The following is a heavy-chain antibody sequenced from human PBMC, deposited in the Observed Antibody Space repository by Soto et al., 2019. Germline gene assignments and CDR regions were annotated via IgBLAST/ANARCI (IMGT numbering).Heavy chain of an antibody. Sequence: PSQTLSLTCAISGDSVSSNSAAWNWIRQSPSRGLEWLGRTYYRSKWYNDYAVSVKSRITINPDTSKNQFSLQLNSVTPEDTAVYYCARVAKFRGVAGTNWFDPWGQGTLVTV. CDR2: TYYRSKWYN. V-gene: IGHV6-1*01. D-gene: IGHD6-19*01. CDR1: GDSVSSNSAA. J-gene: IGHJ5*02. CDR3: ARVAKFRGVAGTNWFDP.